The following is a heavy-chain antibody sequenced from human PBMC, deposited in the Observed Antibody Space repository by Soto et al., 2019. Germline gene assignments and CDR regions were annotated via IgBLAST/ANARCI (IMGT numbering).Heavy chain of an antibody. V-gene: IGHV4-30-2*01. J-gene: IGHJ4*02. CDR2: IYHSGST. D-gene: IGHD5-18*01. CDR1: GGSISSGGYS. Sequence: QLQLQESGSGLVKPSQTLSLTCAVSGGSISSGGYSWSWIRQPPGKGLEWIGYIYHSGSTYYNPSLKSRVTISVDRSKNQCSLKLSSVTAADTAVYYCARGNPIQLLFSYLDYWGQGTLVTVS. CDR3: ARGNPIQLLFSYLDY.